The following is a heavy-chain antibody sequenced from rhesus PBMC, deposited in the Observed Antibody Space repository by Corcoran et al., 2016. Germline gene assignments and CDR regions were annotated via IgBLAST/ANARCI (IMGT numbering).Heavy chain of an antibody. CDR3: ARDLGSGSYYNHDAFDF. CDR2: IYGSGGGT. J-gene: IGHJ3*01. D-gene: IGHD3-16*01. CDR1: GGSISDAYY. Sequence: QVQLQESGPGLVKPSETLSLTCAVSGGSISDAYYWSWIRPPPGKGLEWIGYIYGSGGGTNYNPYLKNRVTISIDTSKNQFSLKLSSVTAAYTAVYYCARDLGSGSYYNHDAFDFWGQGLRVTVSS. V-gene: IGHV4-106*01.